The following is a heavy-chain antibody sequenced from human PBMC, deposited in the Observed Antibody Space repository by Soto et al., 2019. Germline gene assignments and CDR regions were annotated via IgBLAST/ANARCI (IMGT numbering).Heavy chain of an antibody. J-gene: IGHJ6*02. V-gene: IGHV3-13*01. CDR2: IGTAGDT. CDR1: GFTFSSYD. Sequence: PGGSLRLSCAASGFTFSSYDMHWVRQATGKGLEWVSAIGTAGDTYYPGSVKGRFTISRENAKNSLYLQMNSLRAGDTAVYYCARGTRAYYGMDVWGQGTTVTVSS. CDR3: ARGTRAYYGMDV.